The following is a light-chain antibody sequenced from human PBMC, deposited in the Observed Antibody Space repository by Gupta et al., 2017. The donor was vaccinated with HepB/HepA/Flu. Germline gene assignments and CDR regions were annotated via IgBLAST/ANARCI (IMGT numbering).Light chain of an antibody. CDR1: QNISRY. Sequence: DIHSSHSPSSLSESVGDRVTLTCRASQNISRYLNWYQQKLGKAPKLLIYAASSLQSGVPSRFSGSGSGTDFTLTISSLQPEDFAIYYCQESYITPRTFGQGTKVEIK. V-gene: IGKV1-39*01. J-gene: IGKJ1*01. CDR2: AAS. CDR3: QESYITPRT.